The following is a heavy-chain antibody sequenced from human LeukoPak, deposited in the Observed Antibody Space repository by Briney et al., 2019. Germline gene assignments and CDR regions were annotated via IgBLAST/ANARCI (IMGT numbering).Heavy chain of an antibody. V-gene: IGHV4-34*01. J-gene: IGHJ4*02. CDR2: INHSGST. CDR3: AGPGAGDLDY. Sequence: SETLSLTCAVYGGPFGVYYWSWVRQPPGKGLEWIGEINHSGSTNCNPSLKSRVTISVDTSKNHFSLKLSSVTAADTAVYYCAGPGAGDLDYWGQGTLVTVSS. D-gene: IGHD3-10*01. CDR1: GGPFGVYY.